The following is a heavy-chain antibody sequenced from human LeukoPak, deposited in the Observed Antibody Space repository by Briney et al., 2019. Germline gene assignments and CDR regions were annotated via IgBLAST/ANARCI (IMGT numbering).Heavy chain of an antibody. J-gene: IGHJ4*02. CDR2: IRSKTDGGTT. Sequence: GSLRLSCAASGFTFKNAWMNWVRQAPGKGLEWVGRIRSKTDGGTTDNAAPVKGRFTISRDDSKNTLFLQMNSLKTEDTAVYYCATDYYGSGSPGFGYWGQGNMVTVSS. D-gene: IGHD3-10*01. V-gene: IGHV3-15*07. CDR3: ATDYYGSGSPGFGY. CDR1: GFTFKNAW.